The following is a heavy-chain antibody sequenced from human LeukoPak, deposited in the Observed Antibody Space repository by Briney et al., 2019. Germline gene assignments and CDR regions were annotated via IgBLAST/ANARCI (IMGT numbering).Heavy chain of an antibody. CDR2: INRSGTST. J-gene: IGHJ4*02. V-gene: IGHV3-20*04. D-gene: IGHD1-1*01. CDR3: ARGTTKFDY. Sequence: GGSLRLSCAASGFIFDAYAMSWVRQGPGKGLEWVSGINRSGTSTGYGDSVQGRFTLSRDNAKNSLYLEMNSLRAEDTALYYCARGTTKFDYWGQGTLVTVSS. CDR1: GFIFDAYA.